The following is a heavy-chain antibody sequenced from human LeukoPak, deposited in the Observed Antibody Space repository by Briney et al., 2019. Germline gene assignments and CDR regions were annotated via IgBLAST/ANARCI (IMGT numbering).Heavy chain of an antibody. V-gene: IGHV1-18*01. CDR1: GYTFTNYG. D-gene: IGHD2-2*01. CDR2: ISAYNGNT. CDR3: ARGYCDSTTCTYYYYYYMDV. J-gene: IGHJ6*03. Sequence: ASVKVSCKASGYTFTNYGISWVRQTPGQGLEWMGWISAYNGNTNYAQKLQGRVTMTTDTSTSTAYMELRSLRSDDTAVYYCARGYCDSTTCTYYYYYYMDVWGKGTTVTVSS.